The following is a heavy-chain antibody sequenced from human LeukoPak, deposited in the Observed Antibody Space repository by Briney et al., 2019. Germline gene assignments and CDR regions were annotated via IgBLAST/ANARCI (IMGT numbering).Heavy chain of an antibody. Sequence: GGSLRLSCAASGFTFSSHFINWVRQAPGRGLEWVSSIGSGGNFISYADSVKGRFTISRDNAKNSLYLQMNSLRAEDTAVYYCARERYSTIQNDGLDMWGQGTMVIVSS. CDR1: GFTFSSHF. CDR2: IGSGGNFI. V-gene: IGHV3-21*01. J-gene: IGHJ3*02. CDR3: ARERYSTIQNDGLDM. D-gene: IGHD6-13*01.